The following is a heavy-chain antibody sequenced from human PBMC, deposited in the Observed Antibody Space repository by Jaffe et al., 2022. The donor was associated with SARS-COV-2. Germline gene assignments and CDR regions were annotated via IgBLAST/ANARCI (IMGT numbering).Heavy chain of an antibody. Sequence: EVQLVESGGGLVQPGGSLRLSCAASGFTFSSYEMNWVRQAPGKGLEWVSYISSSGSTIYYADSVKGRFTISRDNAKNSLYLQMNSLRAEDTAVYYCARDYWDSSGYYPTYYFDYWGQGTLVTVSS. CDR2: ISSSGSTI. J-gene: IGHJ4*02. CDR3: ARDYWDSSGYYPTYYFDY. CDR1: GFTFSSYE. V-gene: IGHV3-48*03. D-gene: IGHD3-22*01.